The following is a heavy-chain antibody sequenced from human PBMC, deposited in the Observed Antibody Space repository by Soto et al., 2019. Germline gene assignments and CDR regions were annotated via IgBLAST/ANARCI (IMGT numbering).Heavy chain of an antibody. Sequence: ASVKVSCKASGGTFSSYAISWVRQAPGQGLEWMGGIIPIFGTANYAQKFQGRVTITADESTSTAYMELSSLRSEDTAVYYCARAIYYDPPEEYYYYGMDVWGQGTTVTVSS. CDR1: GGTFSSYA. D-gene: IGHD5-12*01. CDR3: ARAIYYDPPEEYYYYGMDV. V-gene: IGHV1-69*13. CDR2: IIPIFGTA. J-gene: IGHJ6*02.